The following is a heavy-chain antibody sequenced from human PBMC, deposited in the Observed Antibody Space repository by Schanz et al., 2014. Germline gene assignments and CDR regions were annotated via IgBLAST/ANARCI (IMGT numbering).Heavy chain of an antibody. CDR2: LSSSGLNT. CDR3: ARDIKKQLVDSKDYYYGMDV. Sequence: EVQLVESGGGLVKPGGSLRLSCTASGFIFRSYTMNWVRQAPGKGLEWVSSLSSSGLNTFYADLAGGRFTISRDDAKNSLFLEMNNLRTEDTAVYFCARDIKKQLVDSKDYYYGMDVWGQGTTVTVSS. J-gene: IGHJ6*02. V-gene: IGHV3-21*01. CDR1: GFIFRSYT. D-gene: IGHD6-13*01.